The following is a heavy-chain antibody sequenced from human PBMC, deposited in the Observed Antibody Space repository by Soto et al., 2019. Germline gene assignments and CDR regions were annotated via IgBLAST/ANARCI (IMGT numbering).Heavy chain of an antibody. V-gene: IGHV1-46*01. CDR2: INPSGGST. J-gene: IGHJ3*02. Sequence: QVQLVQSGADVKKPGASVKVSCKASGYTFTSYYMHWVRQAPGQGLEWMGIINPSGGSTNYAQKFQRRVTMTKETSKSTVYMELTSLRSDDTAVYYCARGGYTYEYDAFDIWGQGTMIIVSS. CDR1: GYTFTSYY. D-gene: IGHD3-16*01. CDR3: ARGGYTYEYDAFDI.